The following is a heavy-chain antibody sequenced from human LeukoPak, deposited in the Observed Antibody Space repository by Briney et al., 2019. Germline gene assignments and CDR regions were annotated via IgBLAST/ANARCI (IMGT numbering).Heavy chain of an antibody. CDR1: GFTFSSYA. J-gene: IGHJ6*03. CDR2: ISGSGGST. V-gene: IGHV3-23*01. D-gene: IGHD3-3*01. CDR3: ARGDFWSGPRDYMDV. Sequence: PGGSLRLSCAASGFTFSSYAMSWVRQAPGKGLEWVSAISGSGGSTYYADSVKGRFTISRDNAKNSLYLQMNSLRAEDTAVYYCARGDFWSGPRDYMDVWGKGTTVTVSS.